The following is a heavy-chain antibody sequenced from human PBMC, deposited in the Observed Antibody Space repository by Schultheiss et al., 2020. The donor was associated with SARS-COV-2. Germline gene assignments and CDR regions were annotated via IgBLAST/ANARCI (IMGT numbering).Heavy chain of an antibody. CDR3: ARDRAGLLRSRGWTYYYYGMDV. Sequence: GGSLRLSCAASGFTFSSYALHWVRQAPGKGLEWVAVISYDGSNKYYADSVKGRFTISRDNSKNTVYLQMNSLRAEDTAVYYCARDRAGLLRSRGWTYYYYGMDVWGQGTTVTVSS. CDR2: ISYDGSNK. CDR1: GFTFSSYA. D-gene: IGHD3-3*01. V-gene: IGHV3-30*01. J-gene: IGHJ6*02.